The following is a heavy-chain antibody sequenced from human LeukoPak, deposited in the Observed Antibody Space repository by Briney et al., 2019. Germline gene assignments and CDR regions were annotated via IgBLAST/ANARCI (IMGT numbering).Heavy chain of an antibody. CDR3: AKDLRYCGGSSCYGLMDV. J-gene: IGHJ6*02. D-gene: IGHD2-15*01. CDR2: ITGSGGIT. CDR1: GFTFSNYA. Sequence: GGSLRLSCAASGFTFSNYAMSWVRQAPGKGLEWVSVITGSGGITYYADSVKGRFTISRDNSKNTLYLQMNGLRAEDTALYYCAKDLRYCGGSSCYGLMDVWGQGTTVTVSS. V-gene: IGHV3-23*01.